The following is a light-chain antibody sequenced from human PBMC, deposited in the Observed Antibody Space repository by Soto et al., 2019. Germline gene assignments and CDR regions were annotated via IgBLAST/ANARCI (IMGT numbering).Light chain of an antibody. J-gene: IGKJ1*01. CDR2: GAS. CDR3: QQRSNWPTWT. V-gene: IGKV3D-20*02. CDR1: QSVSSSY. Sequence: EIVLTQSPGTLSLSPGERATLSCRASQSVSSSYLAWYQQKPCQAHRLLIYGASSRATGIPDRFSGSGSGTDFTLTISRLEPEDFAVYYCQQRSNWPTWTFGQGTKVDNK.